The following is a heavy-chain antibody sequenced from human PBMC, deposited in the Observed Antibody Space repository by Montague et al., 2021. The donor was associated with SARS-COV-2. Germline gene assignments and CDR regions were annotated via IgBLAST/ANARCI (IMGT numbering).Heavy chain of an antibody. D-gene: IGHD4-17*01. V-gene: IGHV4-34*01. CDR3: ARGRTVTTFYYYYGMDV. J-gene: IGHJ6*02. Sequence: SETLSLTCAVYGGSFSSYYWSWIRQPPGEGLVWIGEINHSGSTNYNPSLKSRVTISVDTSKNKFSLMLSSVTAADTAVYYCARGRTVTTFYYYYGMDVWGQGTTVTVSS. CDR2: INHSGST. CDR1: GGSFSSYY.